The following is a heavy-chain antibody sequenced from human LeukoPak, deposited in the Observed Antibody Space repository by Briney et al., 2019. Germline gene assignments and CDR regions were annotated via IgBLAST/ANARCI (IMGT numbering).Heavy chain of an antibody. CDR2: IYHSGST. CDR1: GHFITSGYY. CDR3: ARVPSTALETKYYFDY. J-gene: IGHJ4*02. Sequence: SETLSLTCTVSGHFITSGYYWGWIRQPPGKGLEWIGIIYHSGSTYYNPSVQSQVSISVDTSKNQFSLKVSSVTAADTAVYYCARVPSTALETKYYFDYWGQGALVTVSS. D-gene: IGHD4-11*01. V-gene: IGHV4-38-2*02.